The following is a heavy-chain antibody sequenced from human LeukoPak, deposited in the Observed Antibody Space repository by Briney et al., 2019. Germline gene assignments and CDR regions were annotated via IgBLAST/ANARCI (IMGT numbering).Heavy chain of an antibody. V-gene: IGHV3-64*01. J-gene: IGHJ4*02. CDR3: ARGGSIAARPIDY. CDR2: ISSNGGST. D-gene: IGHD6-6*01. CDR1: GFTFSSYA. Sequence: PGGSLRLSCAASGFTFSSYAMHWVRQAPGKGLEYVSAISSNGGSTYYANSVKGRFTISRDNSKNTLFLQMGSLRAEDMAVYYCARGGSIAARPIDYCGQGTLVTVSS.